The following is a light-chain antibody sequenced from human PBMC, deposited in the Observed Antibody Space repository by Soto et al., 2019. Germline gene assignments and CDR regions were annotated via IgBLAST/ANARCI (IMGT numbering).Light chain of an antibody. CDR2: DVS. V-gene: IGLV2-14*01. CDR3: TSYTSSSTYV. CDR1: SSDVGGYKY. Sequence: QSVLTQPASVSGSPGQSIAISCTGTSSDVGGYKYVSWYQQHPDKAPKLMIYDVSNRPSGVPDRFSGSKSGNTASLTISGLQAEDEADYYCTSYTSSSTYVFGTGTKLTVL. J-gene: IGLJ1*01.